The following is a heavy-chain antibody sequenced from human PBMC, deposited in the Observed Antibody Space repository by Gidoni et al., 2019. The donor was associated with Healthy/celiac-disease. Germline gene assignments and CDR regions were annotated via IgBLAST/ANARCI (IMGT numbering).Heavy chain of an antibody. CDR3: ARDLGLADAFDI. V-gene: IGHV4-39*01. CDR1: GGSISSSSYY. Sequence: QLQLQESGPGPVKPSETLSLTRTVSGGSISSSSYYWGWIRQPPGKGLEWIGSIYYSGSTYYDPSLKSRVTISVDTSKNQFSLKLSSVTAADTAVYYCARDLGLADAFDIWGQGTMVTVSS. J-gene: IGHJ3*02. CDR2: IYYSGST. D-gene: IGHD3-16*01.